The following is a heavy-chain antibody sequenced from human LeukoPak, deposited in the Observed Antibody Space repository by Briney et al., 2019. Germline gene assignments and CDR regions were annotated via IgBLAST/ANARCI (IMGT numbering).Heavy chain of an antibody. Sequence: SETLSLTCAVYGGSFSGYYWSWIRQPPGKGLEWIGGSNHSGSTSYNPSLKSRVTITVDTSKNQFSLKLSSVTAADTAVYYCASQAYCSGGSCSSDRNHYYYGMDVWGQGTTVTVSS. CDR3: ASQAYCSGGSCSSDRNHYYYGMDV. CDR1: GGSFSGYY. CDR2: SNHSGST. V-gene: IGHV4-34*01. D-gene: IGHD2-15*01. J-gene: IGHJ6*02.